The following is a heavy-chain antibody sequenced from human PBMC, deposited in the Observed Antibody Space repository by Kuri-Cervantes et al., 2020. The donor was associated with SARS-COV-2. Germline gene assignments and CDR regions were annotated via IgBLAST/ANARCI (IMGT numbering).Heavy chain of an antibody. Sequence: GGSLRLSCAASGFTFDDYGMSWVRQAPGKGLEWVSGINWNGGSTGYADSVKDRFTISRDNAKNSLYLQMTSLRAEDTALYYCARGDRYGDYQTFDYWGQGTLVTVSS. CDR3: ARGDRYGDYQTFDY. V-gene: IGHV3-20*04. D-gene: IGHD4-17*01. J-gene: IGHJ4*02. CDR1: GFTFDDYG. CDR2: INWNGGST.